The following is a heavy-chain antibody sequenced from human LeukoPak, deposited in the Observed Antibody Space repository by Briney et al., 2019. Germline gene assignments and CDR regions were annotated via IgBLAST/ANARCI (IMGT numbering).Heavy chain of an antibody. CDR1: GFTFSSYS. CDR3: ARDEWGDAFDI. J-gene: IGHJ3*02. V-gene: IGHV3-21*01. D-gene: IGHD1-26*01. CDR2: ISSSSSYI. Sequence: GGSLRLSCAVSGFTFSSYSMNWVRQAPGKGLEWVSSISSSSSYIHSTDSVRGRFTISRHNANNSLVLQMNSLRAEDTAVYYCARDEWGDAFDIWGQGTMVTVFS.